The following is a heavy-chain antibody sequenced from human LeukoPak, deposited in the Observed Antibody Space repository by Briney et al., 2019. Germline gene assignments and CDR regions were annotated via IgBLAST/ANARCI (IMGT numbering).Heavy chain of an antibody. CDR3: ATAPYEIGGYCPEYFRH. Sequence: GGSLRLSCAASGFSFSSYWMHWVRQAPGKGLVWVSRIKSDGKTTDADSVKCRITIYRANAKNTVSLQMNSLRDEDTGVYYCATAPYEIGGYCPEYFRHWGQGTLVTVSS. CDR2: IKSDGKTT. J-gene: IGHJ1*01. CDR1: GFSFSSYW. V-gene: IGHV3-74*01. D-gene: IGHD2-21*01.